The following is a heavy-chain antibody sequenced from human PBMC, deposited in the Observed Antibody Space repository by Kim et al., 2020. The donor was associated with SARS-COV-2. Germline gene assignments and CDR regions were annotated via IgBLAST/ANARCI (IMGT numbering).Heavy chain of an antibody. V-gene: IGHV4-34*01. CDR1: GGSFSGYY. Sequence: SETLSLTCAVYGGSFSGYYWSWIRQPPGKGLEWIGEINHSGSTNYNPSLKSRVTISVDTSKNQFSLKLSSVTAADTAVYYCARGSRKGILTGYRRNPNYGMDVWGQGTTVTVSS. CDR2: INHSGST. D-gene: IGHD3-9*01. J-gene: IGHJ6*02. CDR3: ARGSRKGILTGYRRNPNYGMDV.